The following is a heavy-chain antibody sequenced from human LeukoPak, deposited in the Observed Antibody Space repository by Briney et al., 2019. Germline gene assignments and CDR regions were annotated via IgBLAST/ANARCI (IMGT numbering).Heavy chain of an antibody. CDR1: GYSFTSHY. Sequence: ASVKVSCKASGYSFTSHYMHWVRQAPGQGLEWLGLINPSGSSTLYAQRFQGRITMTRDISTTTDYMELSSLTYDDTAVYYCARDNSVGDVAWWFDPWGQGTLVTVSS. V-gene: IGHV1-46*01. J-gene: IGHJ5*02. CDR3: ARDNSVGDVAWWFDP. CDR2: INPSGSST. D-gene: IGHD1-26*01.